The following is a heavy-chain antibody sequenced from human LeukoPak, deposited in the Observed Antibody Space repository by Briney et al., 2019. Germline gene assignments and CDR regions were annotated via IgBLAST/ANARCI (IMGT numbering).Heavy chain of an antibody. V-gene: IGHV1-8*01. CDR2: MNPNSGNT. J-gene: IGHJ4*02. Sequence: ASVKVSCKASGYTFTSYDINWVRQATGQGLEWMGWMNPNSGNTGYAQKFQGRVTMTRNTPISTAYMALSSLRSEDTAVYYCARARGIAVAGRGLGYWGQGTLVTVSS. CDR3: ARARGIAVAGRGLGY. D-gene: IGHD6-19*01. CDR1: GYTFTSYD.